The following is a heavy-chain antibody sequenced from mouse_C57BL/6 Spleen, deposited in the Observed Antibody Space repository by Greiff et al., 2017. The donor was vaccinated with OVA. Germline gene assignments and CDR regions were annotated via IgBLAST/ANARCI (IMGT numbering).Heavy chain of an antibody. Sequence: LVKPGASVKLSCKASGYTFTEYTIHWVKQRSGQGLEWIGWFYPGSGSIKYNEKFKDKATLTADKSSSTVYMGLSRLTSADSAVYVCARHEGIYYGNPWFAYRGQETLGTVSA. V-gene: IGHV1-62-2*01. CDR3: ARHEGIYYGNPWFAY. CDR2: FYPGSGSI. CDR1: GYTFTEYT. D-gene: IGHD2-1*01. J-gene: IGHJ3*01.